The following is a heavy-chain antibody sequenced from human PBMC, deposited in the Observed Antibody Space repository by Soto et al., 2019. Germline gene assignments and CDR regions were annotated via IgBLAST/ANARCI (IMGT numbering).Heavy chain of an antibody. J-gene: IGHJ4*02. Sequence: ASVKVSCKVSGYTLTELSMHWVRQAPGKGLEWMGGFDPEDGETIYAQKFQGRVTMTEDTSTDTAYMELSSLRSEDTAVYYCATDRRVLVPAALPHYWGQGTLVTVSS. CDR1: GYTLTELS. D-gene: IGHD2-2*02. CDR2: FDPEDGET. V-gene: IGHV1-24*01. CDR3: ATDRRVLVPAALPHY.